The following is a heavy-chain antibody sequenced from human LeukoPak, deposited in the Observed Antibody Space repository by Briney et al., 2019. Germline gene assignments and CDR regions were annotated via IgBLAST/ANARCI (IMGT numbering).Heavy chain of an antibody. D-gene: IGHD4-17*01. J-gene: IGHJ4*02. V-gene: IGHV4-30-2*01. CDR2: IYHSGST. CDR3: ARVGGRYDYGDYLRY. CDR1: GGSISSGGYY. Sequence: SETLSLTCTVSGGSISSGGYYWSWIRQPPGKGLEWIGYIYHSGSTYYNPSLKSRVTISVDTSKNQFSLKLSSVTAADTAVYYCARVGGRYDYGDYLRYWGQGTLVTVSS.